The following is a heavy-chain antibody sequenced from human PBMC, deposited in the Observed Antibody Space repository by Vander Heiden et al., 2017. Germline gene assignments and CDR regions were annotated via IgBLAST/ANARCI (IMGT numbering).Heavy chain of an antibody. Sequence: QLQLQESGPGLVKPSETLSLTCSVSGASISFSSYYWGWIRQPPGKGLEWIGNIFYRGNTYYNSSLRSRVTISVDTPENQFSLSLSSMTAADTAVYYCVRAQDEYRGSWYGLSEFYWGQGALVTVSP. V-gene: IGHV4-39*01. J-gene: IGHJ4*02. D-gene: IGHD6-13*01. CDR1: GASISFSSYY. CDR3: VRAQDEYRGSWYGLSEFY. CDR2: IFYRGNT.